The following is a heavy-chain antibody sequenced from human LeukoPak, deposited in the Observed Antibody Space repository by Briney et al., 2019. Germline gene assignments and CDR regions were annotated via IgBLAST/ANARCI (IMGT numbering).Heavy chain of an antibody. V-gene: IGHV4-34*01. J-gene: IGHJ4*02. CDR3: ARADCSGGSRYSLISY. D-gene: IGHD2-15*01. CDR2: INHSGGT. Sequence: SETLSLTCAVYGGSFSGYYWSWIRQPPGKGLEWIGEINHSGGTNYNPSLKSRVTISVDTSKNQFSLKLSSVTAADTAVYYCARADCSGGSRYSLISYWGQGTLVTVSS. CDR1: GGSFSGYY.